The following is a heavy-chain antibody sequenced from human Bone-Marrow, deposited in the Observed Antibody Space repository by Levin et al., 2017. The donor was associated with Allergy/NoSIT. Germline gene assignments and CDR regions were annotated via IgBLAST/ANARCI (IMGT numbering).Heavy chain of an antibody. CDR3: AREGTPQSWDY. CDR2: ITSSSSYI. J-gene: IGHJ4*02. V-gene: IGHV3-21*01. Sequence: GGSLRLSCAASGFTFSTYSMNWVRQAPGKGLDWVSSITSSSSYIYYADSVKGRFTISRDNAKNSLYLQMNSLRVEDTAVYYCAREGTPQSWDYWGQGSLVRVSS. D-gene: IGHD1-14*01. CDR1: GFTFSTYS.